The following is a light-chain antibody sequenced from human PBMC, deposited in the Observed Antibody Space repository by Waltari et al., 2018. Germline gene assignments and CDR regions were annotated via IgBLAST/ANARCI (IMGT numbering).Light chain of an antibody. V-gene: IGKV4-1*01. Sequence: DIVMTQSPDSLAVSLGERATINCKSSQSVLYSSSNKRYLTWYQQKPGQPPKLLIYWASTRESGVPDRFSGSGSGTDFTLTISSLQPEDFATYYCLQDYNYPWTFGQGTKVEIK. CDR3: LQDYNYPWT. J-gene: IGKJ1*01. CDR2: WAS. CDR1: QSVLYSSSNKRY.